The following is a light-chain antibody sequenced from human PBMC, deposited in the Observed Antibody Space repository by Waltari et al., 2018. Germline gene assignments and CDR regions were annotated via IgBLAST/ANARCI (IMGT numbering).Light chain of an antibody. CDR2: NDN. CDR3: ATWDYSLNAWV. Sequence: QSVLTQPPSASGTPGQRVTIPCSGGSSNIGSNTVNWYYQLPGTAPKLLIYNDNRRPSGVPDRFSGSKSGTSASLAISGLQSEDEADYYCATWDYSLNAWVFGGGTTVTVL. J-gene: IGLJ3*02. V-gene: IGLV1-44*01. CDR1: SSNIGSNT.